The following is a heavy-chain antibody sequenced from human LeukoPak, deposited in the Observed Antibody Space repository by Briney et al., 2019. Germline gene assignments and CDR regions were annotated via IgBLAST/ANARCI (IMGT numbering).Heavy chain of an antibody. J-gene: IGHJ5*02. V-gene: IGHV4-34*01. D-gene: IGHD2-2*01. Sequence: SETLSLTCAVYGGSFSGYYWSWIRQPPGKGLEWIGEINHSGSTNYNPSLKGRVTISVDTSKNQFSLKLSSVTAADTAVYYCARGGVIRQPDIVVVPAARPSNWFDPWGQGTLVTVSS. CDR1: GGSFSGYY. CDR2: INHSGST. CDR3: ARGGVIRQPDIVVVPAARPSNWFDP.